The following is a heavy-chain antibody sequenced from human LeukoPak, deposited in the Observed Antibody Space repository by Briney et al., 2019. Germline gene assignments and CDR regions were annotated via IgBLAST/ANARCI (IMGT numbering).Heavy chain of an antibody. CDR1: GFTFSSYS. D-gene: IGHD3-16*01. J-gene: IGHJ6*02. CDR2: ISSSSSYI. CDR3: ARGQGGLYYYYGMDV. Sequence: GGSLRLSCAASGFTFSSYSMNWVRQAPGKGLEWVSSISSSSSYIYYADSVKGRFTISRDNAKNSLYLQMNSLRAEDTAVYYCARGQGGLYYYYGMDVWGQGTTVTVSS. V-gene: IGHV3-21*04.